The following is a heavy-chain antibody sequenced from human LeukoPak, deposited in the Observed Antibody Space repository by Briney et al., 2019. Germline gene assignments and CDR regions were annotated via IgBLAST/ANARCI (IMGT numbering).Heavy chain of an antibody. D-gene: IGHD4-17*01. Sequence: SETLSLTCTVSGFSASSYYWSWIRQPPGKGLEWIGYIYYSGSTNYNPSLKIRVTISVDTSKNQFSLKLSSVTAADTAVYYCARLDYGDYESVDYWGQGTLVTVSS. CDR2: IYYSGST. J-gene: IGHJ4*02. CDR1: GFSASSYY. CDR3: ARLDYGDYESVDY. V-gene: IGHV4-59*08.